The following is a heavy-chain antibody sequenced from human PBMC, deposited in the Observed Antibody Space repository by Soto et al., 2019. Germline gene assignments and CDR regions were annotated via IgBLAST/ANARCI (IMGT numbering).Heavy chain of an antibody. CDR2: IYYNGFT. V-gene: IGHV4-39*01. Sequence: SETRSLTCTVSGGSISSSRYYWVWIRQPPGKGLEWIGSIYYNGFTYYNPSLKSRVTISVDTSRNQFSLKLNSVTTADTAVYFCARKDDFWGGSGSFDPWGQGTLVTVSS. CDR1: GGSISSSRYY. CDR3: ARKDDFWGGSGSFDP. D-gene: IGHD3-3*01. J-gene: IGHJ5*02.